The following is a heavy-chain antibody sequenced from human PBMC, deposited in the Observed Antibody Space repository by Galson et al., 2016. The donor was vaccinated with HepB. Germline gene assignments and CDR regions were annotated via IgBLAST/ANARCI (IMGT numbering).Heavy chain of an antibody. V-gene: IGHV5-51*01. D-gene: IGHD3-10*01. J-gene: IGHJ5*02. Sequence: QSGAEVKKPGESLKISCKGSGYSFTDYWIGWVRQMPGKGLEWMGIIYPGDSDSRYSPSFQGQVTFSADKSISTAYLQWSSLKASDTAIYYCARLGGGFYYGSGSPQGYFDPWGQGTLVTVSS. CDR2: IYPGDSDS. CDR3: ARLGGGFYYGSGSPQGYFDP. CDR1: GYSFTDYW.